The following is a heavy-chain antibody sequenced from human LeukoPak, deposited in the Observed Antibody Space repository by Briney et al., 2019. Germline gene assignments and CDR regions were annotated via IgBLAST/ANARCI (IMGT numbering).Heavy chain of an antibody. V-gene: IGHV1-46*01. D-gene: IGHD6-19*01. CDR3: ARGQGWYEFDY. Sequence: FTXXXXHWVRQXPGQGLEWMGIINPRGGSTSYAQKFQGRVTMTRDTSTSTVYMELSSLRSEDTAVYSCARGQGWYEFDYWGQGTLVTVSS. J-gene: IGHJ4*02. CDR1: FTXXX. CDR2: INPRGGST.